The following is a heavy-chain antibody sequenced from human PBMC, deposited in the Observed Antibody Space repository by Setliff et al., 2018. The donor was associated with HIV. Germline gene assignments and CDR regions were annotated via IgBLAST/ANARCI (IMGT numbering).Heavy chain of an antibody. D-gene: IGHD3-22*01. V-gene: IGHV3-20*04. CDR2: INWNGAAK. Sequence: GGSLRLSCAASGFTFSSYRMHWVRQAPGKGLEWVSGINWNGAAKGYANSVKGRFTISRDNTKNSLYLQMNSLRAEDMAVYYCARASYYYDRSGWVDYWGQGTLVTVSS. CDR3: ARASYYYDRSGWVDY. J-gene: IGHJ4*02. CDR1: GFTFSSYR.